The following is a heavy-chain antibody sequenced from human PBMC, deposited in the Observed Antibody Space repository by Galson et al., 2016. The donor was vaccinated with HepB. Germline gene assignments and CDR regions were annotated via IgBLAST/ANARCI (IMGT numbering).Heavy chain of an antibody. D-gene: IGHD3-9*01. CDR1: GFNVSSNY. Sequence: SLRLSCAASGFNVSSNYMSWVRQAPGKGLEWVSVIYSGGSIFYADSVKGRFTISRDNSKNTLFLQMNSLRGEDTAVYYCASGGFRYFDWSIVYYGMDVWGQGITVTVSS. CDR3: ASGGFRYFDWSIVYYGMDV. J-gene: IGHJ6*02. V-gene: IGHV3-53*01. CDR2: IYSGGSI.